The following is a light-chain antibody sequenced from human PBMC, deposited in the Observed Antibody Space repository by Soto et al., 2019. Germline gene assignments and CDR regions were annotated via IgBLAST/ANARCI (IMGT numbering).Light chain of an antibody. J-gene: IGKJ2*01. CDR1: QSVSSY. CDR3: QQRSSWPRT. V-gene: IGKV3-11*01. CDR2: DAS. Sequence: EIVLTQSPATLSLSPGERATLSCRASQSVSSYLAWYQQKPGQTPRLLIYDASNRATGIPARFSGSGSGTDFTLTIISLEPEDFAVDYCQQRSSWPRTFGQGTKLEIK.